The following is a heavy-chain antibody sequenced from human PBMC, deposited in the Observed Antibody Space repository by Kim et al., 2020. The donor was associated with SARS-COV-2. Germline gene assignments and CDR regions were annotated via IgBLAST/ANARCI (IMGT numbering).Heavy chain of an antibody. Sequence: GGSLRLSCAASGFTFSSYGMHWVRQAPGKGLEWVAVIWYDGSNKYYADSVKGRFTISRDNSKNTLYLQMNSLRAEDTAVYYCARGPAPKYCGGDCYYYYYGMDVWGQGTTVTVSS. V-gene: IGHV3-33*01. CDR1: GFTFSSYG. J-gene: IGHJ6*02. CDR3: ARGPAPKYCGGDCYYYYYGMDV. CDR2: IWYDGSNK. D-gene: IGHD2-21*02.